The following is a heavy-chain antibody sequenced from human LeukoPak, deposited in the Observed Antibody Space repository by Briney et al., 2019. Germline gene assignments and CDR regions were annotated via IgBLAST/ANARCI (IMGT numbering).Heavy chain of an antibody. Sequence: GGSLRLSCAASGFTFSSYSMNWVRQAPGKGLEWVSSISSSSSYIYYADSVKGRFTISRDNAKNSLYLQMNSLRAEDTAVYYCASSGGTAMVFFDAFDIWGQGTMVTVSS. J-gene: IGHJ3*02. CDR3: ASSGGTAMVFFDAFDI. CDR2: ISSSSSYI. CDR1: GFTFSSYS. V-gene: IGHV3-21*01. D-gene: IGHD5-18*01.